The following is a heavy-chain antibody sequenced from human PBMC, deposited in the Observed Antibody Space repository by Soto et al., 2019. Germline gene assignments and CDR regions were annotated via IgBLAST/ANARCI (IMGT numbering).Heavy chain of an antibody. CDR1: GFTFTRYS. Sequence: GGSLRLSCAASGFTFTRYSMNWVRQAPGKGLEWVSSISSTTNYIYYADSMKGRFTVSRDNAKNSVYLEMNSPSAEDTALYYCARESEDLTSNFDYWGQGTLVTVSS. CDR2: ISSTTNYI. CDR3: ARESEDLTSNFDY. J-gene: IGHJ4*02. V-gene: IGHV3-21*01.